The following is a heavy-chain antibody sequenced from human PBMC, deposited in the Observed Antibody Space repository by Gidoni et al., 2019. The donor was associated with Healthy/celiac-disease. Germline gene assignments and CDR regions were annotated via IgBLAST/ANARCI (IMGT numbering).Heavy chain of an antibody. CDR3: ARDSTYYYDSSGYYSHYYYYYGMDV. D-gene: IGHD3-22*01. V-gene: IGHV3-33*01. J-gene: IGHJ6*02. Sequence: QVQLVESGGGVVQPGRSLRLSCAASGFTFSSYGMHWVRQAPGKGLGWVAVIWYDGSNKYYADSVKGRFTISRDNSKNTLYLQMNSLRAEDTAVYYCARDSTYYYDSSGYYSHYYYYYGMDVWGQGTTVTVSS. CDR1: GFTFSSYG. CDR2: IWYDGSNK.